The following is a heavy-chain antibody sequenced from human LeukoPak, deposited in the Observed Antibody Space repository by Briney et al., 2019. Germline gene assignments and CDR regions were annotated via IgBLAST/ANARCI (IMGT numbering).Heavy chain of an antibody. CDR1: GFTFSSYA. Sequence: PGGSLRLSCAASGFTFSSYAMSWVRQAPGKGLEWVSAISGSGGSTYYADSVKGRFTISGDNSKNTLYLQMNSLRAEDTAVYYCAKLLRGVVVVPAAAWGQGTLVTVSS. J-gene: IGHJ5*02. D-gene: IGHD2-2*01. CDR2: ISGSGGST. CDR3: AKLLRGVVVVPAAA. V-gene: IGHV3-23*01.